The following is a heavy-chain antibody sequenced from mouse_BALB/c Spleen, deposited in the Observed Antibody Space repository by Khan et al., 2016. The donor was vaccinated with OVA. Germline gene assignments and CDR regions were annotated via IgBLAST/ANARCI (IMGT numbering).Heavy chain of an antibody. V-gene: IGHV5-17*02. Sequence: EVQLQESGGGLVQPGGSRKLSCAASGFTFSNFGMHWVRQAPEKGLEWVAYISSGSNTIHYADTVKGRFTISRDNPKNTLFLQMTSLRSEDTAMYYCVREDYGHWYCDVWGAGTTVTVSS. CDR1: GFTFSNFG. CDR3: VREDYGHWYCDV. D-gene: IGHD1-1*02. J-gene: IGHJ1*01. CDR2: ISSGSNTI.